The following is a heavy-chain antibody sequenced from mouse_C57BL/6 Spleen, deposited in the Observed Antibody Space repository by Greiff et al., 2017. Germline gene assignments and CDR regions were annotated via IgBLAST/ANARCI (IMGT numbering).Heavy chain of an antibody. V-gene: IGHV1-61*01. J-gene: IGHJ1*03. D-gene: IGHD1-1*02. Sequence: QVQLQQPGAELVRPGSSVKLSCKASGYTFTSYWMDWVKQRPGQGLEWIGNIYPSDSETHYNQKFKDKATLTVDKSSSTAYMQLSSLTSEDSAVYYCEYGGSYWYFGVWGTGTTVTVAS. CDR2: IYPSDSET. CDR1: GYTFTSYW. CDR3: EYGGSYWYFGV.